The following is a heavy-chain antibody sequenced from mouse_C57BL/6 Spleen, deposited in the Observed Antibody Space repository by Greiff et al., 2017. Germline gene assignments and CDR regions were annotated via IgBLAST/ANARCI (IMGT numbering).Heavy chain of an antibody. CDR1: GYTFTDYE. V-gene: IGHV1-15*01. CDR2: IDPETGGT. J-gene: IGHJ3*01. CDR3: TRDDGSSYSAWFAY. Sequence: QVQLQQSGAELVRPGASVTLSCKASGYTFTDYEMHWVKQTPVHGLEWIGAIDPETGGTAYNQKFKGKAILTADKSSSTAYMELRSLTSEDSAVYYCTRDDGSSYSAWFAYWGQGTLVTVSA. D-gene: IGHD1-1*01.